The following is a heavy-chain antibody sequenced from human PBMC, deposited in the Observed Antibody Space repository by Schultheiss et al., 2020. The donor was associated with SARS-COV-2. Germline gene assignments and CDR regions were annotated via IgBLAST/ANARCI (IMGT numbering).Heavy chain of an antibody. CDR2: ISYDGSNK. Sequence: GGSLRLSCAASGFTFSSYGMHWVRQAPGKGLEWVAVISYDGSNKYYADSVKGRFTISRDNSKNTLYLQMNSLRAEDTAVYYCARDQGSGWYESFWNWFDPWGQGTLVTVSS. D-gene: IGHD6-19*01. V-gene: IGHV3-30*03. CDR3: ARDQGSGWYESFWNWFDP. CDR1: GFTFSSYG. J-gene: IGHJ5*02.